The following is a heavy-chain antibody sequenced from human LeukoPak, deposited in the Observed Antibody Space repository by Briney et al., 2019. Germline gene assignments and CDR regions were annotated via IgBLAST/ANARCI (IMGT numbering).Heavy chain of an antibody. CDR2: IYSGGST. D-gene: IGHD3-10*01. V-gene: IGHV3-66*01. CDR3: AREPYYGSGSYYNGPFDY. J-gene: IGHJ4*02. CDR1: GFTFSSYS. Sequence: GGSLRLSCAASGFTFSSYSMSWVRQAPGKGLEWVSVIYSGGSTYYADSVKGRFTISRDNSKNTLYLQMNSLRAEDTAVYYCAREPYYGSGSYYNGPFDYWGQGTLVTVSS.